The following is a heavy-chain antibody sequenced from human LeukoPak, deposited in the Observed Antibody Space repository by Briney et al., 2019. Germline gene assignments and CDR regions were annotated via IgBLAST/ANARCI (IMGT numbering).Heavy chain of an antibody. CDR3: ARDSLSSSSFDL. Sequence: PGGSLRLSCAASGFAVSSNYMSWVRQAPGKGLEWVAVIYSGGSTNYADSVKGRFTISRDNSKNTLYLLMNSLRAEDTAVYYCARDSLSSSSFDLWGQGTLVTVSS. J-gene: IGHJ4*02. D-gene: IGHD6-13*01. CDR2: IYSGGST. V-gene: IGHV3-66*01. CDR1: GFAVSSNY.